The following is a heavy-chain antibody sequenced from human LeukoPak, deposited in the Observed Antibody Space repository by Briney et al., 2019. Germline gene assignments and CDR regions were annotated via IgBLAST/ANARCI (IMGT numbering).Heavy chain of an antibody. CDR3: ARVGSVTNFGVVSYYFDY. J-gene: IGHJ4*02. CDR2: IYPDDSDS. V-gene: IGHV5-51*01. D-gene: IGHD3-3*01. Sequence: ESLKISCKASGYSFDYYWIAWVRQMPGKGLEWMGIIYPDDSDSTYSPSFQGQVTVSVDKSINTAYLQWSSLKASNTAIYYCARVGSVTNFGVVSYYFDYWGQGTLVTVSS. CDR1: GYSFDYYW.